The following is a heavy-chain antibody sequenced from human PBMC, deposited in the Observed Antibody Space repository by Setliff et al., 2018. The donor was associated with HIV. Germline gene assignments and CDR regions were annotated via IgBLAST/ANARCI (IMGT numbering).Heavy chain of an antibody. CDR3: ARHDGTYCGGDCYLLGYFDL. V-gene: IGHV4-39*01. Sequence: PSETLSLTCSVSGGSISSGSYYWGWIRQPPGKGLEWIGSIYYSGSTYYNPSLKSRVTISVDTSKNQFSLNLSSVTAADTAVYYCARHDGTYCGGDCYLLGYFDLWGRGTLVTVSS. CDR2: IYYSGST. CDR1: GGSISSGSYY. D-gene: IGHD2-21*02. J-gene: IGHJ2*01.